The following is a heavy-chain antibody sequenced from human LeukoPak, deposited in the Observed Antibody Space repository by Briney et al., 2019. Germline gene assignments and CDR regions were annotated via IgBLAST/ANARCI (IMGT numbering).Heavy chain of an antibody. J-gene: IGHJ3*02. CDR1: GFTFSSYS. Sequence: GGSLRLSCAASGFTFSSYSMNWVRRAPGKGLEWVSSISSSSSYIYYADSVKGRFTISRDNAKNSLYLQMNSLRAEDTAVYYCARSWNSGSYHPILYDAFDIWGQGTMVTVSS. D-gene: IGHD1-26*01. V-gene: IGHV3-21*01. CDR2: ISSSSSYI. CDR3: ARSWNSGSYHPILYDAFDI.